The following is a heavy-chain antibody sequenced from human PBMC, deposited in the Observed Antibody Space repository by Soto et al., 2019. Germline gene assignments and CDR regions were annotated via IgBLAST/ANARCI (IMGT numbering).Heavy chain of an antibody. J-gene: IGHJ6*02. CDR1: GGTFSGYA. CDR3: ARSQGSSTSLEIYYYYYYGMDV. Sequence: QVQLVQSGAEVKKPGSSVKVSCKASGGTFSGYAISWVRQAPGQGLEWMGGIIPISGTANYAQKFQGRVTITEDESTSTAYMELSSLRSEDTAVYYCARSQGSSTSLEIYYYYYYGMDVWGQGTTVTVSS. D-gene: IGHD2-2*01. V-gene: IGHV1-69*01. CDR2: IIPISGTA.